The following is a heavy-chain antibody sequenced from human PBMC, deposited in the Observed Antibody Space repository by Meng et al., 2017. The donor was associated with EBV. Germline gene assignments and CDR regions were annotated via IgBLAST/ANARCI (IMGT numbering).Heavy chain of an antibody. CDR1: GYTFRSSA. D-gene: IGHD1-1*01. J-gene: IGHJ4*02. V-gene: IGHV7-4-1*02. CDR2: INTECRKE. CDR3: SIGVQENGSHYPFDS. Sequence: QGPPAQSGSQWMRPGASVHGSCNASGYTFRSSAISCVRTVPGHGLRWMGWINTECRKESYAEGFTARLGFSLDSPVTSAHLQIRSLKAWDSAVYYCSIGVQENGSHYPFDSGGQGTLVTVSS.